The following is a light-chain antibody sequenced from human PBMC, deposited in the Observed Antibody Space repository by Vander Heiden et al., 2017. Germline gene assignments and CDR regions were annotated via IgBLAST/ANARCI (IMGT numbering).Light chain of an antibody. Sequence: SALLYYPALSQPLGQTVRSTCQGDNLRSNYASWYQQKPGQAPILLIYSKNNRPSGIPDRFSGSRSGNSASLAITGAQAEDEADYYCDARDNSGNHYVFGTGTKVTVL. V-gene: IGLV3-19*01. CDR1: NLRSNY. J-gene: IGLJ1*01. CDR2: SKN. CDR3: DARDNSGNHYV.